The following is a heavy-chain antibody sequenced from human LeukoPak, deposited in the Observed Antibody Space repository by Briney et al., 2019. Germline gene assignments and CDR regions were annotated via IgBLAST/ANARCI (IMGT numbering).Heavy chain of an antibody. V-gene: IGHV4-34*01. D-gene: IGHD3-3*01. J-gene: IGHJ6*02. CDR3: ARGGPRRWRGPAPNYDFWSGYSGPTGMDV. CDR2: INHSGST. CDR1: GGSFSGYY. Sequence: SETLSLTCAVYGGSFSGYYWNWIRQPPGKGLEWIGEINHSGSTNYNPSLKSRVTISVDTSKNQFSLKLSSVTAADTAVCYCARGGPRRWRGPAPNYDFWSGYSGPTGMDVWGQGTTVTVSS.